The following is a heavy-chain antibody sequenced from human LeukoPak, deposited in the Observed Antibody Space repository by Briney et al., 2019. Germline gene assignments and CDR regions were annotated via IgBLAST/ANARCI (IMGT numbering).Heavy chain of an antibody. CDR1: GGSISSGDYY. CDR3: ARGHYQYYYDSSEGWFDP. CDR2: IYYSGST. D-gene: IGHD3-22*01. J-gene: IGHJ5*02. V-gene: IGHV4-30-4*02. Sequence: SETLSLTCTVSGGSISSGDYYWSWIRQPPGKGLEWIGYIYYSGSTYYNPSLKSRVTISVDTSKNQFSLKLSSVTAADTAVYYCARGHYQYYYDSSEGWFDPWGQGTLVTVSS.